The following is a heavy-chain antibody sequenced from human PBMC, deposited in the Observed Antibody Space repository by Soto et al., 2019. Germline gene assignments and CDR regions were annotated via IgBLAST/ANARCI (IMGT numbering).Heavy chain of an antibody. J-gene: IGHJ6*02. D-gene: IGHD2-2*01. CDR1: GGTFSSYA. CDR2: IIPISGTA. V-gene: IGHV1-69*01. Sequence: QVQLVQSGAEVKKPGSSVKVSCKASGGTFSSYAISWVRQAPGQGLEWMGGIIPISGTANYAQKFQGRVTITADESTRTAYMELSSLRSEDTAVYYCARSQGSSTSLEIYYYYHYGMDVWGQGTTVTVSS. CDR3: ARSQGSSTSLEIYYYYHYGMDV.